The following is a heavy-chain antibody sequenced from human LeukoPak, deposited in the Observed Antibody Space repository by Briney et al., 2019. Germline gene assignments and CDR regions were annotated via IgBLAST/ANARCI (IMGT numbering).Heavy chain of an antibody. CDR2: IKQDGSEI. V-gene: IGHV3-7*04. CDR3: ARAYHYDSGGYPHYFDY. J-gene: IGHJ4*02. CDR1: GFTFNNYW. D-gene: IGHD3-22*01. Sequence: GSLRLSCAASGFTFNNYWMSWVRQTPGKGLEWVANIKQDGSEIYYVDSVKGRFTISRDNAKSSLYLQMNSLRAEDTAVYYCARAYHYDSGGYPHYFDYWGQGALVTVSS.